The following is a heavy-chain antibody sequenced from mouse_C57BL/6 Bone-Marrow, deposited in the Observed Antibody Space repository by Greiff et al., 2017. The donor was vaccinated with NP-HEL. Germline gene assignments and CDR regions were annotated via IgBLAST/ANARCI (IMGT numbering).Heavy chain of an antibody. CDR2: IHPNSGST. CDR3: ARSYLLLLWYFDV. Sequence: VQLQQSGAELVKPGASVKLSCKASGYTFTSYWMHWVKQRPGQGLEWIGMIHPNSGSTNYNEKFKSKATLTVDKSSSTAYMQLSSLTSEDSAVYYCARSYLLLLWYFDVWGTGTTVTVSS. D-gene: IGHD1-1*01. CDR1: GYTFTSYW. J-gene: IGHJ1*03. V-gene: IGHV1-64*01.